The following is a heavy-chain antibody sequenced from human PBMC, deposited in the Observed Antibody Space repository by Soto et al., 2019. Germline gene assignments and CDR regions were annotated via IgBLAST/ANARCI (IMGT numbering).Heavy chain of an antibody. Sequence: QVELQESGPRQVKSSGTLTLTCEVSRGSISTGNWWSWVRQPPGKGLEWIGEIYYTGATNYNPSLKSRVTMTIDKSKDQFSLILTSATAADTAVYYCARVFSSGSGWMYYFDFWGQGILVSVSS. V-gene: IGHV4-4*02. D-gene: IGHD6-25*01. CDR3: ARVFSSGSGWMYYFDF. CDR1: RGSISTGNW. CDR2: IYYTGAT. J-gene: IGHJ4*02.